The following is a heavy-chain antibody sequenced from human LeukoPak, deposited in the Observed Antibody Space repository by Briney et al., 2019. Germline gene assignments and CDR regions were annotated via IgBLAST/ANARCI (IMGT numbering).Heavy chain of an antibody. CDR2: IYPGDSDT. V-gene: IGHV5-51*01. D-gene: IGHD3-22*01. CDR3: ARQPYYYDSSGYAPFDY. J-gene: IGHJ4*02. CDR1: GYSFTSYW. Sequence: GESLKISCKGSGYSFTSYWIGWVRQMPGKGLEWRGIIYPGDSDTRYSPSFQGQVTISADKSISTAYLQWSSLKASDTAMYYCARQPYYYDSSGYAPFDYWGQGTLVTVSS.